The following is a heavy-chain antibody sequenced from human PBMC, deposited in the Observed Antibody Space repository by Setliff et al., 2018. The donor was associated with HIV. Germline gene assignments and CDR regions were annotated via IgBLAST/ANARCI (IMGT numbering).Heavy chain of an antibody. CDR1: GFTFSSYA. CDR3: ARGTDYDLWTYYYYMDV. Sequence: LRLSCAASGFTFSSYAMSWVRQAPGKGLEWVSGISGGGASTYYADSVKGRFTVSRDNSKSTLYLQMNSLRAEDTATYYCARGTDYDLWTYYYYMDVWGKGTTVTSP. CDR2: ISGGGAST. J-gene: IGHJ6*03. V-gene: IGHV3-23*01. D-gene: IGHD3-3*01.